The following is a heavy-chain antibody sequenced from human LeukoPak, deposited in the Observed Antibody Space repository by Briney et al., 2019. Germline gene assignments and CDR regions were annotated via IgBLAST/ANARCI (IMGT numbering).Heavy chain of an antibody. Sequence: GGSLRLSCAASGCTFSSYSMRWVRQAPGQGLEWVSAVSGRGGSTHYAEPVKGRFTIHRDNSKNTLYLQMNSLRAEDTAVYYCAKEGQTAVDYYYYGMDVWGQGTTVTVSS. CDR3: AKEGQTAVDYYYYGMDV. J-gene: IGHJ6*02. V-gene: IGHV3-23*01. D-gene: IGHD2-21*02. CDR2: VSGRGGST. CDR1: GCTFSSYS.